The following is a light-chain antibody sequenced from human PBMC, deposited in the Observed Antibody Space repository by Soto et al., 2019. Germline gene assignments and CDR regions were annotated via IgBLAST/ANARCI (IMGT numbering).Light chain of an antibody. J-gene: IGLJ3*02. V-gene: IGLV3-21*04. Sequence: SYELIQPPSVSVAPGKTARITCGGNNIGSKSVHWYQQKPGQAPVLVIYYDTDRPSGIPERFSGSNSGNTATLTISRVEAGDEADYYCQVWDSSGDHPVFGGGTKLTVL. CDR2: YDT. CDR3: QVWDSSGDHPV. CDR1: NIGSKS.